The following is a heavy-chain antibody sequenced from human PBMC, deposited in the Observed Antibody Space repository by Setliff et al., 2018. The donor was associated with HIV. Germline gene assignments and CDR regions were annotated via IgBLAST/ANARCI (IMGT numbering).Heavy chain of an antibody. CDR1: GGSVNSYH. J-gene: IGHJ4*02. V-gene: IGHV4-59*02. Sequence: SETLSLTCSVSGGSVNSYHWSWIRQPPGKGLEWIGHIHTSGSTNYNPSLESRVTISVDTSKSQFSLKLTSVTTADTAMYYCAGRGGYNDTSGYFDYWGPGTLVTVSS. CDR2: IHTSGST. CDR3: AGRGGYNDTSGYFDY. D-gene: IGHD3-22*01.